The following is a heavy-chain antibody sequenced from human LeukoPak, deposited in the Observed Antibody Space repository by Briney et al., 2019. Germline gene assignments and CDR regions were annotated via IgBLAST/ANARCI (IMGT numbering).Heavy chain of an antibody. D-gene: IGHD3-10*01. CDR2: MNLNGGNT. J-gene: IGHJ6*02. CDR3: ARGSGGHYPSPYYNYGMDV. Sequence: ASVKVSCKASGYTFTSYDINWVRQATGPGLGWMGWMNLNGGNTGYAQKFQGRVTMTRNTSISTAYMELSSLRSEDTAVYYCARGSGGHYPSPYYNYGMDVWGQGTTVTVSS. CDR1: GYTFTSYD. V-gene: IGHV1-8*01.